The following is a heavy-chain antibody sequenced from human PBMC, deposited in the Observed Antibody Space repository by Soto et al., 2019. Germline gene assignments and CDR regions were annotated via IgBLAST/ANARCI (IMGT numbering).Heavy chain of an antibody. V-gene: IGHV4-31*03. Sequence: SETLSLTCTVSGGSISSGGYYWSWIRQHPGKGLEWIGYIYYSGSTYYNPSLKSRVTISVDTSKNQFSLKLSSVTAADTAVYYCARDGVGKSIAARGPYYYGMDVWGQGTTVTVSS. J-gene: IGHJ6*02. D-gene: IGHD6-6*01. CDR1: GGSISSGGYY. CDR2: IYYSGST. CDR3: ARDGVGKSIAARGPYYYGMDV.